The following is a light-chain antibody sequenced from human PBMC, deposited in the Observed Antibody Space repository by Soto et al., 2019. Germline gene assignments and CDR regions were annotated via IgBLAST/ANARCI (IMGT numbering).Light chain of an antibody. Sequence: SVMTQSPDSLAVSLGERTTINCKSSKSVLHSPSNKNYLAWYQKKPGQPPKLLIYWASTRESGVPDRFSGSGSGTDFTLTISSLQAEDVAVYYCQQYYSSPLTFGGGTKVEIK. CDR1: KSVLHSPSNKNY. J-gene: IGKJ4*01. CDR3: QQYYSSPLT. CDR2: WAS. V-gene: IGKV4-1*01.